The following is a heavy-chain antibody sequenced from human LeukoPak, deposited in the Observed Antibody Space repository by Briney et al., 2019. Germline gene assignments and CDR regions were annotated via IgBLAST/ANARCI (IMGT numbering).Heavy chain of an antibody. D-gene: IGHD3-22*01. CDR1: GGSFSGYY. V-gene: IGHV4-34*01. J-gene: IGHJ4*02. Sequence: SETLSLTCAVYGGSFSGYYWSWIRQPPGKGREGIGEINHSGSTNYNPSLKSRVTISVDTSKNQFSLKLSSVTAADTAVYYCARRRTYYYDSSGYYPREYYFDYWGQGTLVTVSS. CDR2: INHSGST. CDR3: ARRRTYYYDSSGYYPREYYFDY.